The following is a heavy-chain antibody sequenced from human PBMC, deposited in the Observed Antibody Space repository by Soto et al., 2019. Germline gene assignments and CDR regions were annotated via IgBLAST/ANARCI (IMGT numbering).Heavy chain of an antibody. V-gene: IGHV4-31*03. Sequence: VQLQESGPGLVKPSQTLSLTCTVSGGSISSGGYYWSWIRQLPGKGLEWIGYIYYSGSTYYNPSLKSRVSILPDKSKNQFSLKLSSVTAADTAVYYCARGQQLVRSLPPRNWFDPWGPGTLVTVSS. CDR2: IYYSGST. CDR1: GGSISSGGYY. J-gene: IGHJ5*02. CDR3: ARGQQLVRSLPPRNWFDP. D-gene: IGHD6-13*01.